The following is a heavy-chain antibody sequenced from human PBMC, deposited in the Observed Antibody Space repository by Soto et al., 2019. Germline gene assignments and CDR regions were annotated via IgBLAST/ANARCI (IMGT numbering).Heavy chain of an antibody. V-gene: IGHV3-30*18. CDR2: ISYDGSNK. CDR1: GFTFSSYG. D-gene: IGHD1-1*01. J-gene: IGHJ4*02. CDR3: AKDNNYVDFDY. Sequence: GGSLRLSCAASGFTFSSYGMHWVRQAPGKGLEWVAVISYDGSNKYYADSVKGRFTISRDNSKNTLYLQMNSLRAEDTAVYYCAKDNNYVDFDYWRQGTLVTVSS.